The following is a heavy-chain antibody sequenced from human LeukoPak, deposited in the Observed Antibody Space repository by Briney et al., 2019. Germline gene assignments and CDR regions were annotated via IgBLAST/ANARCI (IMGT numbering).Heavy chain of an antibody. CDR3: ARTTGIAVAGTFDY. V-gene: IGHV3-20*04. CDR2: INWDGGST. D-gene: IGHD6-19*01. J-gene: IGHJ4*02. CDR1: GFTFDDYG. Sequence: GGSLRLSCAASGFTFDDYGMSWVRQAPGKGLEWVSGINWDGGSTGYADSVKGRFTISRDNAKNSLYLQMNSLRAEDAALYYCARTTGIAVAGTFDYWGQGTLVTVSS.